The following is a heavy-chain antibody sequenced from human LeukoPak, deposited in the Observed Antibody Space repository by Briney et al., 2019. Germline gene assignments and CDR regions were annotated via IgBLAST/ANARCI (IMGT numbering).Heavy chain of an antibody. D-gene: IGHD3-10*01. Sequence: KPSETLSLTCAVYGGSFSGYYWSWIRQPPGKGLEWIGEINHSGSTNYNPSLKSRVTISVDTSKNQFSLKLSSVTAADTAVYYCARGWRYGSGSYIWGQGTLVTVSS. CDR1: GGSFSGYY. J-gene: IGHJ4*02. CDR3: ARGWRYGSGSYI. CDR2: INHSGST. V-gene: IGHV4-34*01.